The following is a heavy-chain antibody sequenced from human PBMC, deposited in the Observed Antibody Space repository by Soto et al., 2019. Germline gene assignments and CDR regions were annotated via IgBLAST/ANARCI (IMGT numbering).Heavy chain of an antibody. J-gene: IGHJ4*02. V-gene: IGHV3-23*01. Sequence: GGSLRLSCAASGFTLSSYAMSWVRQAPGKGLEWVSATSGSGGSTYYADSVTGRFTISRDNSKNTLYLQMNSLRAEDTAVYYCASNLWIQLWLVFDYWGQGTLVTVSS. D-gene: IGHD5-18*01. CDR2: TSGSGGST. CDR1: GFTLSSYA. CDR3: ASNLWIQLWLVFDY.